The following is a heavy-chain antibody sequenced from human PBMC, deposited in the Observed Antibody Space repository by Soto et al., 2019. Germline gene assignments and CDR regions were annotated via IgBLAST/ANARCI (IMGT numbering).Heavy chain of an antibody. CDR3: SRDGAYCGGDCYSLWYFDL. D-gene: IGHD2-21*02. Sequence: GGSLRLSCEASGLTFSNYWMHWVRQAPGKGLVLVSRFHRDVTSTCYADSVKGRFTISRDNAKNTLYLQMNSLRAEDTAVYYCSRDGAYCGGDCYSLWYFDLWGRGTLVTVSS. V-gene: IGHV3-74*01. J-gene: IGHJ2*01. CDR2: FHRDVTST. CDR1: GLTFSNYW.